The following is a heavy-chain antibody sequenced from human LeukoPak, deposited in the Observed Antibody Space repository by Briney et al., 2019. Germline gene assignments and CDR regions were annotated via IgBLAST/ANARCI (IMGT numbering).Heavy chain of an antibody. CDR2: IIPIFGTA. V-gene: IGHV1-69*13. CDR1: GGTFSSYA. Sequence: ASVKVSCKASGGTFSSYAISWVRQAPGQGLEWMGGIIPIFGTANYAQKFQGRVTITADESTSTAYMELSSLRSEDTAVYYCARESIYCSGGSCFDYWGQGTLVTVSS. CDR3: ARESIYCSGGSCFDY. J-gene: IGHJ4*02. D-gene: IGHD2-15*01.